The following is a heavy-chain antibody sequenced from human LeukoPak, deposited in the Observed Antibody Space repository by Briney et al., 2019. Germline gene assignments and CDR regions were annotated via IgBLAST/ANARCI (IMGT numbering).Heavy chain of an antibody. CDR3: ARGRTVTTRRWFDP. D-gene: IGHD4-17*01. CDR1: GGSFSGYY. V-gene: IGHV4-34*01. Sequence: SETLSLTCAVYGGSFSGYYWSWIRQPPGKGLEWIGEINHSGSTNYNPSLKSRVTISVDTSKNQFSLKLSSVTAADTAVYYCARGRTVTTRRWFDPWGQGTPVTVSS. CDR2: INHSGST. J-gene: IGHJ5*02.